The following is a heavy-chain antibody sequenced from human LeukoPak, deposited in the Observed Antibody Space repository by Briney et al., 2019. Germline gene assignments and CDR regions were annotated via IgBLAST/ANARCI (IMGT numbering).Heavy chain of an antibody. CDR1: GGSISSGGYY. V-gene: IGHV4-31*03. J-gene: IGHJ3*02. D-gene: IGHD2-8*01. CDR2: IYYSGST. CDR3: ARDGATKGSFDI. Sequence: SETLSLTCTVSGGSISSGGYYWSWIRQHPGKGLEWIGYIYYSGSTYYNPSLKSRVTMSVDTSKNQFSLKLSSVTAADTAVYHCARDGATKGSFDIWGQGTMVTVSS.